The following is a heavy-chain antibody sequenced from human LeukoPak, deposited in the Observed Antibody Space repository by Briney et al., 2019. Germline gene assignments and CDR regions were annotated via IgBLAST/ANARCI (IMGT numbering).Heavy chain of an antibody. V-gene: IGHV3-30*15. Sequence: GGALRLSCAASGFTFNYHGLHWVGQAPGKGLEWVAAISHDGIHKYLADSVKGRFTVSRDNSKNTLFLQMSGLRPEDTAVYHCARDWPREEPILGVVCAHWGQGTLVTVSS. CDR1: GFTFNYHG. CDR2: ISHDGIHK. J-gene: IGHJ4*02. D-gene: IGHD3-3*02. CDR3: ARDWPREEPILGVVCAH.